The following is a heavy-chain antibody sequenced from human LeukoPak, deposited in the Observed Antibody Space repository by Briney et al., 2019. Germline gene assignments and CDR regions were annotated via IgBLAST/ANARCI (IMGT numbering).Heavy chain of an antibody. CDR2: IYSGGSV. D-gene: IGHD3-10*01. CDR3: ARATLWFGANYYGMDV. V-gene: IGHV3-66*01. CDR1: GFTVSNNY. J-gene: IGHJ6*02. Sequence: GGSLRLSCAASGFTVSNNYMGWVRQAPGKGLEWVSIIYSGGSVYDADSVKGRFTISRDSSKNTLYLQMNSLRAEDTAVYYCARATLWFGANYYGMDVRDQGTTVTVYS.